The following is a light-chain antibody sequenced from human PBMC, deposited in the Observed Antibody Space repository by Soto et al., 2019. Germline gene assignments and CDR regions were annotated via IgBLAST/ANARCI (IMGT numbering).Light chain of an antibody. J-gene: IGKJ1*01. CDR2: AVS. CDR3: RQSYITPRT. CDR1: HNISTY. Sequence: DIQMTQSPSFLSASVEDRVAITCRASHNISTYLYWYQQKPGRAPKFLIYAVSSLQSGVPSRFSGSGSGTDFTLTISSLQPEDFATYYCRQSYITPRTFGQGTKVDNK. V-gene: IGKV1-39*01.